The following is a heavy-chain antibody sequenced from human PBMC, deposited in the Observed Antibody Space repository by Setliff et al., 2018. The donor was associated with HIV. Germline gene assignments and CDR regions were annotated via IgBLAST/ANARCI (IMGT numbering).Heavy chain of an antibody. V-gene: IGHV4-59*01. J-gene: IGHJ5*02. Sequence: PSETLSLTCTVSGGSMSSYFWSWIRQSPGKGLEWIGYIYNSGGTNYNPSLKSRVTISLDTSKNQFSLNLTSVTAADTAVYYCAGVDCSGYYYVGLGNWFDPWGQVTLVTVSS. D-gene: IGHD3-22*01. CDR1: GGSMSSYF. CDR2: IYNSGGT. CDR3: AGVDCSGYYYVGLGNWFDP.